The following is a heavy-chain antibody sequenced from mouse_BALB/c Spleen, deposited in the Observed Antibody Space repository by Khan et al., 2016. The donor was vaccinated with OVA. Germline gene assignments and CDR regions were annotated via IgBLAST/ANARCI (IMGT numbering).Heavy chain of an antibody. CDR1: GFTFSAYG. Sequence: EVELVESGGDLVRPGGSLKLSCAASGFTFSAYGMSWVRQSSDKRLVWVATINSDGDYTYYTDSLKGRFTISRDNAKNNLYLQMRSLKSEDTAMXYSASHLTESFAYWGQGTMLTVS. J-gene: IGHJ3*01. CDR3: ASHLTESFAY. V-gene: IGHV5-6*01. CDR2: INSDGDYT.